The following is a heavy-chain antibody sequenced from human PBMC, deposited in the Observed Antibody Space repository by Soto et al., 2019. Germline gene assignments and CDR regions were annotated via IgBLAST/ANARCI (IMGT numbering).Heavy chain of an antibody. J-gene: IGHJ6*02. CDR1: GFTFSSYG. Sequence: PAESLRLSCAASGFTFSSYGMHWVRQAPRKGLAWVAILSYDGTNKYNEDSVRGRFTISRDNSRNTLYLQMNNLSAEDTAVYYCAKGRSTSSGYFYYYGMDVWGQGTTVTVSS. CDR3: AKGRSTSSGYFYYYGMDV. V-gene: IGHV3-30*18. CDR2: LSYDGTNK. D-gene: IGHD2-2*01.